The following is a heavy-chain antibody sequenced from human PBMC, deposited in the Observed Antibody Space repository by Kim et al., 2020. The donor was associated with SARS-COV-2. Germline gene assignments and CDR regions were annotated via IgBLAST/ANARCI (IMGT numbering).Heavy chain of an antibody. D-gene: IGHD2-21*02. Sequence: SVKVSCKASGGAFSRYAVHWLLPPPLQGLEYMGLIIPIFRTATYAQKFQGRLTISAPHSASATYMDLYSLQSDDTATYYCARVGFQIVLVTSNPGNYY. CDR2: IIPIFRTA. J-gene: IGHJ6*01. CDR1: GGAFSRYA. V-gene: IGHV1-69*13. CDR3: ARVGFQIVLVTSNPGNYY.